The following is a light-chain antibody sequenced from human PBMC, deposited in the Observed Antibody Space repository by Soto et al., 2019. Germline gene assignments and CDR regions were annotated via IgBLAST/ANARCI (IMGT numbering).Light chain of an antibody. Sequence: EIVLTQSPGTLSFSPGERATLSCRASQSVSSSYLAWYQQKPGQAPRLLIYGASSRATGIPERFSGSGSGTDFTLTISRLAPEDFAVYYCQQYGSSPITFGQGTRLENK. V-gene: IGKV3-20*01. J-gene: IGKJ5*01. CDR3: QQYGSSPIT. CDR2: GAS. CDR1: QSVSSSY.